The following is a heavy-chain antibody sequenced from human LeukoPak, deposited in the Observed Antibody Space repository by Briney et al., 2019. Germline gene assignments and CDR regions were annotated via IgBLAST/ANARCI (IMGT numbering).Heavy chain of an antibody. Sequence: GASVKVSCKASGYTFTGYYMHWVRQAPGQGLEWRGWINPNSGGTNYAQKFQGRVTMTRDTSISTAYMELSSLRSDDTAVYYCARANDIVVVPAATQYNWFDPWGQGTLVTVSS. J-gene: IGHJ5*02. CDR2: INPNSGGT. V-gene: IGHV1-2*02. D-gene: IGHD2-2*01. CDR3: ARANDIVVVPAATQYNWFDP. CDR1: GYTFTGYY.